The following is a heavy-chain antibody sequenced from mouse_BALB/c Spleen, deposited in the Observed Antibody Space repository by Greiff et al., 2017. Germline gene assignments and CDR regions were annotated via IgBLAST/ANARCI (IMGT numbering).Heavy chain of an antibody. CDR1: GFTFSSYG. J-gene: IGHJ1*01. V-gene: IGHV5-6-3*01. CDR3: ARGVYDGYLYWYFDV. D-gene: IGHD2-3*01. Sequence: EVQGVESGGGLVQPGGSLKLSCAASGFTFSSYGMSWVRQTPDKRLELVATINSNGGSTYYPDSVKGRFTISRDNAKNTLYLQMSSLKSEDTAMYYCARGVYDGYLYWYFDVWGAGTTVTVSS. CDR2: INSNGGST.